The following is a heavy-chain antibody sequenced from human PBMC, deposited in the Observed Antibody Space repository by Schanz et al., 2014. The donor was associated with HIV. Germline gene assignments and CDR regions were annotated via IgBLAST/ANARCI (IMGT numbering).Heavy chain of an antibody. D-gene: IGHD3-10*01. J-gene: IGHJ4*02. Sequence: QVQLVESGGGVVQPGRSLRLSCVASGFSFDSFGMHWVRQAPGKGLEWVAVISYDGVNKHFADSVKGRFTISRDNSKNTLYLQVKRLRTEDTAVYYCVRGLLFQGFFDSWGQGALVTVSS. CDR1: GFSFDSFG. CDR3: VRGLLFQGFFDS. V-gene: IGHV3-30*03. CDR2: ISYDGVNK.